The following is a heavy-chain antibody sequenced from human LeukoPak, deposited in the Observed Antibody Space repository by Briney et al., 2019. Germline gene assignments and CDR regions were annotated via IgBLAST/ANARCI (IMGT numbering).Heavy chain of an antibody. CDR2: MNPNSGNT. CDR1: GYTFTSYD. D-gene: IGHD5-18*01. Sequence: ASEKVSCKASGYTFTSYDINWVRQATGQGLEWMGWMNPNSGNTGYAQKFQGRVTMTRNTSISTAYMELSSLRSEDTAVYYCARVQGGYSYGTYYYYGMDVWGQGTTVTVSS. J-gene: IGHJ6*02. CDR3: ARVQGGYSYGTYYYYGMDV. V-gene: IGHV1-8*01.